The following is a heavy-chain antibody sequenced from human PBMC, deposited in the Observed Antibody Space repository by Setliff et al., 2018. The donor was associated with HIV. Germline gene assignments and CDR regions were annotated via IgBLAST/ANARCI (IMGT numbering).Heavy chain of an antibody. CDR3: MRHVWSDDFLVPGWFDS. CDR1: GGSIIDSRYF. CDR2: VYYSGIT. J-gene: IGHJ5*01. D-gene: IGHD3-3*01. Sequence: ASETLSLTCTVSGGSIIDSRYFWGWIRQPPGKGLEWIGSVYYSGITYYSSSLKSRVTVSVDTSRIQFSLKLTSVTAADTAVYKCMRHVWSDDFLVPGWFDSWSQGTLVTVSS. V-gene: IGHV4-39*01.